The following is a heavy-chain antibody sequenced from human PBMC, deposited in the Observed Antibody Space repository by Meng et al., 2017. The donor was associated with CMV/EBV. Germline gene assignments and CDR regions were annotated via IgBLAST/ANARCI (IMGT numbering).Heavy chain of an antibody. CDR1: GFTFSSYW. CDR2: IKQDGSEK. D-gene: IGHD3-3*01. Sequence: WGSLRLSCAASGFTFSSYWMSWVRQAPGKGLEWVANIKQDGSEKHYVDSVKGRFTISRDNAKNSLYLQMNSLRAEDTAVYYCARDKGEITIFGVVIIFRQGGAFDIWGQGTMVTVSS. CDR3: ARDKGEITIFGVVIIFRQGGAFDI. J-gene: IGHJ3*02. V-gene: IGHV3-7*01.